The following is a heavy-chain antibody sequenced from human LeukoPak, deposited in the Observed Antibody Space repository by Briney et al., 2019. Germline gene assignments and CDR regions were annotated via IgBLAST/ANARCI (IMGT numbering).Heavy chain of an antibody. CDR3: ARAQGLHSGIYV. CDR1: GFTFSSYA. Sequence: GGSLRLSCAASGFTFSSYAMRWVRQAPGKGLEWVAVISYDGSNKYYADSVKGRFTISRDNSKNTLYLQMNSLRAEDTAVYYCARAQGLHSGIYVWGPGTTVTASS. CDR2: ISYDGSNK. V-gene: IGHV3-30-3*01. J-gene: IGHJ6*02. D-gene: IGHD3-3*02.